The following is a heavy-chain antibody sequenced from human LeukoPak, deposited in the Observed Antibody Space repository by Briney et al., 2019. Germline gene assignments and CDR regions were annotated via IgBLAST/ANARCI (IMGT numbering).Heavy chain of an antibody. CDR3: ARLEQDYDILTGYYPEYFQH. CDR2: INPNSGGT. J-gene: IGHJ1*01. CDR1: GYTVTRYY. D-gene: IGHD3-9*01. V-gene: IGHV1-2*02. Sequence: ASVKVSCKASGYTVTRYYMHWVRQAPGQGLEWMGWINPNSGGTNYAQKFQGRVTMTRDTSISTAYMELSRLRSDDTAVYYCARLEQDYDILTGYYPEYFQHWGQGTLVTVSS.